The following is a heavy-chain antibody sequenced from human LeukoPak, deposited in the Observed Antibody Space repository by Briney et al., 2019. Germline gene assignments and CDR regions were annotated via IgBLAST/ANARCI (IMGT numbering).Heavy chain of an antibody. J-gene: IGHJ4*02. V-gene: IGHV3-21*01. CDR3: ASSRSGGSYKV. CDR2: ISGSSSYI. Sequence: GGSLRLSCAASGLTFSSYSMNWVRQAPGKGLEWVSSISGSSSYIYYADSVKGRFTISRDNAKNSLYLQMNSLRAEDTAVYYCASSRSGGSYKVWGQGTLVTVSS. D-gene: IGHD2-15*01. CDR1: GLTFSSYS.